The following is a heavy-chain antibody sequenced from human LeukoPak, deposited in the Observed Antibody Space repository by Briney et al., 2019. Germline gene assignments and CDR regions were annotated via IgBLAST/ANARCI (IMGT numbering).Heavy chain of an antibody. Sequence: KPSETLFLTCTVSGGSISSYYWSWIRQPAGKVLEWIGRMDASGSTKYNPSLKSRVTLSVDTSKNQFSLKLNSVTAADTAVYYCARGDILTGWAFDIWGQGTMVTVSS. D-gene: IGHD3-9*01. V-gene: IGHV4-4*07. J-gene: IGHJ3*02. CDR3: ARGDILTGWAFDI. CDR1: GGSISSYY. CDR2: MDASGST.